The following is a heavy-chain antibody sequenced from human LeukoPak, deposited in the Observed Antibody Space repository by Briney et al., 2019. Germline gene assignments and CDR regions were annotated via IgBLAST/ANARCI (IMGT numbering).Heavy chain of an antibody. CDR3: ARVGIAMAGTIDY. Sequence: ASVKVSCKASGYTFTDYYMHWVRQAPGQGLEWMGWIDPNSGGTNFAQKFQGRVAMTRDTSISTAYMELGSLRSDDTAVYYCARVGIAMAGTIDYWGQGTLVTVSS. V-gene: IGHV1-2*02. CDR2: IDPNSGGT. CDR1: GYTFTDYY. D-gene: IGHD6-19*01. J-gene: IGHJ4*02.